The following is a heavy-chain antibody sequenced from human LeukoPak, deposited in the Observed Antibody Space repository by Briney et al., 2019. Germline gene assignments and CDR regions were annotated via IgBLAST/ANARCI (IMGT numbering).Heavy chain of an antibody. Sequence: GGSLRLSCSASGFTFSNYDIHWVRQAPSKGLEWVAVIWYDGSNKYYVDSVKGRFTISRDNSKNTLYLQMNSLRAEDTAVYYCARDVGYSYGSGDAFDIWGQGTMVTVSS. V-gene: IGHV3-33*01. CDR1: GFTFSNYD. CDR3: ARDVGYSYGSGDAFDI. D-gene: IGHD5-18*01. CDR2: IWYDGSNK. J-gene: IGHJ3*02.